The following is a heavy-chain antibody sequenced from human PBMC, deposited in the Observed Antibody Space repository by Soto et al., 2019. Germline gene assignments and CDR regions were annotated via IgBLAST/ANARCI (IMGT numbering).Heavy chain of an antibody. CDR1: GYAFTSYG. Sequence: ASVKVSCKASGYAFTSYGISWVRQAPGQRLEWMGWISAYNGNTNYAQKLQGRVTMTTDTSTSTAYMELRSVRSDDTAVYCCAEGIAETAGMDVWGQGTTVTVSS. CDR3: AEGIAETAGMDV. D-gene: IGHD6-13*01. CDR2: ISAYNGNT. V-gene: IGHV1-18*01. J-gene: IGHJ6*02.